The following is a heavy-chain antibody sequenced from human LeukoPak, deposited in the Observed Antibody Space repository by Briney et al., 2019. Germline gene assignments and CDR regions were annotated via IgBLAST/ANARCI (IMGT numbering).Heavy chain of an antibody. CDR2: IYYSGST. Sequence: SGTLSLTCTVSGGSISSSSYYWGWIRQPPGKGLEWIGSIYYSGSTYYNPSLKSRVTISVDTSKNQFSLKLSSVTAADTAVYYCARGRFPTFDYWGQGTLVTVSS. CDR1: GGSISSSSYY. CDR3: ARGRFPTFDY. J-gene: IGHJ4*02. V-gene: IGHV4-39*07. D-gene: IGHD1-14*01.